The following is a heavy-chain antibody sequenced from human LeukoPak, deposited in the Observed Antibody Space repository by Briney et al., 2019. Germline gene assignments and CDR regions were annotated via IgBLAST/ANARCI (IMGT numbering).Heavy chain of an antibody. V-gene: IGHV3-21*01. Sequence: GGSLRLSCAPSGLSFSSYTIHWVRQAPGEGLEWVSSISSTSGYIHYADSVKGRFSISRDNAKNLVHLEMDLLRADDTAVYYCARYQRPDYDILIGFYHFDYWGQGTLVTVSS. J-gene: IGHJ4*02. CDR2: ISSTSGYI. CDR3: ARYQRPDYDILIGFYHFDY. CDR1: GLSFSSYT. D-gene: IGHD3-9*01.